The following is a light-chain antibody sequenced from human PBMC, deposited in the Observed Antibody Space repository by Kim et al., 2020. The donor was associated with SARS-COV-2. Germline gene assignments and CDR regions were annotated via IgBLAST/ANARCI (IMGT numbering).Light chain of an antibody. J-gene: IGKJ1*01. V-gene: IGKV1-39*01. Sequence: ASGGDRFTITCRASQSVSTSLKWYQQRPGKAPSLLIYSTSTYHIGVSSRFSGSGSGTDFTLTINNLQLEDFATYYCQQSYNLPRTFGQGTKVDIK. CDR3: QQSYNLPRT. CDR2: STS. CDR1: QSVSTS.